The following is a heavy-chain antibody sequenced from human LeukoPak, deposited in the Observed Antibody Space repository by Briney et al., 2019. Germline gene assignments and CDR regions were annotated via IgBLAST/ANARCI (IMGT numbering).Heavy chain of an antibody. J-gene: IGHJ4*02. D-gene: IGHD3-3*01. CDR2: IYYSGST. Sequence: PSQTLSLTCTVPVGAISSGDYYWGWIRQPPGQGREWIVYIYYSGSTYYKPSLKSRVTISVATSKNQFSLKLSSVTAADTAVYYWARGHYDFWSGYYTQLAGYYFDYWGQGTLVTV. V-gene: IGHV4-30-4*08. CDR1: VGAISSGDYY. CDR3: ARGHYDFWSGYYTQLAGYYFDY.